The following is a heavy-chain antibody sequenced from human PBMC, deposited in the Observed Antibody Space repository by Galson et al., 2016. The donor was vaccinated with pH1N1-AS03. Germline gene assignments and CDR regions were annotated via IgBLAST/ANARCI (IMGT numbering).Heavy chain of an antibody. D-gene: IGHD2-21*01. CDR2: ISSDGSET. V-gene: IGHV3-30*03. Sequence: SLRLSCAASQATFSSYGMHWVRQALGGGLEWVSFISSDGSETYYADSVKGRFTISRDNSKRTLFVQLNSLRRDDTAVYFCARDYAYCNGPSCFNIDDWGQGTLVIVSP. CDR3: ARDYAYCNGPSCFNIDD. CDR1: QATFSSYG. J-gene: IGHJ4*02.